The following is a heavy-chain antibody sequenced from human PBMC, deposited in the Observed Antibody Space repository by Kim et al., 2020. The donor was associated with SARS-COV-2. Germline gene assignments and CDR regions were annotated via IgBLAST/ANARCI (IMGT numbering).Heavy chain of an antibody. CDR1: GFTFPNYA. D-gene: IGHD3-3*01. CDR3: ARIKGGDYGVVADS. Sequence: GGSLRLSCAASGFTFPNYAMLWVRQAPGKGLEWVSTIHSHGAAAYYEDSVKGRFTMSKDNSMNMLYLQMNSLRPEDTAIYYCARIKGGDYGVVADSWGQGTLVTVSS. J-gene: IGHJ5*01. V-gene: IGHV3-23*01. CDR2: IHSHGAAA.